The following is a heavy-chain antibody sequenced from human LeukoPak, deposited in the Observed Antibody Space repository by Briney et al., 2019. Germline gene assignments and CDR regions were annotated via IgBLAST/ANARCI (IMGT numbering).Heavy chain of an antibody. CDR3: ATRDGYNQGFDY. CDR1: GFTFSSYS. Sequence: GSLRLSCAASGFTFSSYSMNWIRQPPGKGLEWIGSIYYSGSTYYNPSLKSRVTISVDTSKNQFSLKLSSVTAADTAVYYCATRDGYNQGFDYWGQGTLVTVSS. V-gene: IGHV4-59*05. J-gene: IGHJ4*02. CDR2: IYYSGST. D-gene: IGHD5-24*01.